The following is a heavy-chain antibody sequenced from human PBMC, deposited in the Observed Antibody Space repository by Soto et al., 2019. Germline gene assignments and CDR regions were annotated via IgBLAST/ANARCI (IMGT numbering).Heavy chain of an antibody. Sequence: QVQLVQSGAEVKKPGASVKVSCKASGYTFTSYDINWVRQATGQGLEWMGWMNPNSGNTGYAQKFQGRVTMTRNTSISTDYMELSSLRSEDTAVYYCARWPDGYYYYGMAVWGQGTTVTVSS. CDR3: ARWPDGYYYYGMAV. J-gene: IGHJ6*02. CDR1: GYTFTSYD. CDR2: MNPNSGNT. V-gene: IGHV1-8*01.